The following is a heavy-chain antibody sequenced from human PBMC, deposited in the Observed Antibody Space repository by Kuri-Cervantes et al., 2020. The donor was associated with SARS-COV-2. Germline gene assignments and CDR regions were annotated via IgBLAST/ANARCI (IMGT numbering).Heavy chain of an antibody. CDR2: ISYDGSNK. CDR3: ARGHRSRPFDY. CDR1: GFTFSSYA. V-gene: IGHV3-30*04. D-gene: IGHD6-13*01. J-gene: IGHJ4*02. Sequence: GESLKISCAASGFTFSSYAMHWVRQAPGKGLEWVAVISYDGSNKYYAASVEGRFTISRDNSKNTLYLQMNSLRAEDTAVYYCARGHRSRPFDYWGQGTLVTVSS.